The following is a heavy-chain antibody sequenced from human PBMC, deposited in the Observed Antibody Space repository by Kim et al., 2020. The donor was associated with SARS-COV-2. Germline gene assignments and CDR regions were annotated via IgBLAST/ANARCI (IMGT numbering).Heavy chain of an antibody. V-gene: IGHV1-46*04. J-gene: IGHJ4*02. CDR3: AREAAVAGRNFDY. Sequence: YAQRVQGRVTITWATSTGTVYMELSDLRSDDTAVYYCAREAAVAGRNFDYWGQGTLVAVST. D-gene: IGHD6-19*01.